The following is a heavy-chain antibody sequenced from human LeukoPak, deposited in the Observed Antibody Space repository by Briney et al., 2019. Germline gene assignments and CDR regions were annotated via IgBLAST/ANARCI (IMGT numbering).Heavy chain of an antibody. D-gene: IGHD5-12*01. CDR1: GFTFSSYL. J-gene: IGHJ6*03. Sequence: PGGSLRLSCAASGFTFSSYLMHWVRQAPGKGLVWVARINSDGTNTNYADSVKGRFTFSRDNAKNTLYLQMNSLRAEDTAVYYCARYRGGNYYYYYMDVWGKGTTVTVSS. V-gene: IGHV3-74*01. CDR3: ARYRGGNYYYYYMDV. CDR2: INSDGTNT.